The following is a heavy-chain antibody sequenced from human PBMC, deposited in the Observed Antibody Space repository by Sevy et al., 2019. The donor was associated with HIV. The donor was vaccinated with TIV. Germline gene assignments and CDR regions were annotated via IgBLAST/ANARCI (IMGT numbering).Heavy chain of an antibody. CDR2: ISGLSNYI. V-gene: IGHV3-21*06. D-gene: IGHD3-10*01. CDR1: GFTFSSYN. CDR3: ARGPPDGSYDYFDS. Sequence: GGSLRLSCAASGFTFSSYNMNWVRQAPGKGLEWVSSISGLSNYIYYADSMKGRFTISRDNAKNTLNLQMNSLRGDDTVVYFCARGPPDGSYDYFDSWGQGILVTVSS. J-gene: IGHJ4*02.